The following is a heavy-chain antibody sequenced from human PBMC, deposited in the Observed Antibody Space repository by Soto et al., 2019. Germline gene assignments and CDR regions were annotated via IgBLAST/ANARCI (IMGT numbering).Heavy chain of an antibody. D-gene: IGHD4-17*01. CDR3: ARDKSATVTDSWFDP. CDR1: GGSISSGGY. V-gene: IGHV4-31*11. CDR2: IYYIGTT. J-gene: IGHJ5*02. Sequence: SESLSLTCAVSGGSISSGGYWSWIRPHPGKGLEWIGYIYYIGTTYYNPSLKSRVTMSVDTSNNQFSLKLSSVTAADTAVYYCARDKSATVTDSWFDPWGQGTLVTVSS.